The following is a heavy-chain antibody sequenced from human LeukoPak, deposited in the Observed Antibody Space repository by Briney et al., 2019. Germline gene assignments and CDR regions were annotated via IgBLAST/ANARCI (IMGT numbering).Heavy chain of an antibody. J-gene: IGHJ4*02. Sequence: ASVKVSCKASGYTFTRYAIHWVRQAPGQGLEWIGWITPSGGTNYPQKFQGRVAITRDTSITTAYMDLSRLTSDDTAVYYCARDRYGDGFAHFDYWGQGALVTVSS. D-gene: IGHD5-24*01. CDR3: ARDRYGDGFAHFDY. V-gene: IGHV1-2*02. CDR1: GYTFTRYA. CDR2: ITPSGGT.